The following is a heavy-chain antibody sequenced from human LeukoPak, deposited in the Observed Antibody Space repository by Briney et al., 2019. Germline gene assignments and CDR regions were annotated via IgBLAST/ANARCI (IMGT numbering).Heavy chain of an antibody. CDR2: IYYSGST. D-gene: IGHD2-15*01. CDR3: ARHPRGIYYYGMDV. V-gene: IGHV4-59*08. CDR1: GGSISSYY. Sequence: SETLSLTCTVSGGSISSYYWSWIRQPPGKGLEWIGYIYYSGSTNYNPSLKSRVTISVGTSKNQFSLKLSSVTAADTAVYYCARHPRGIYYYGMDVWGQGTTVTVSS. J-gene: IGHJ6*02.